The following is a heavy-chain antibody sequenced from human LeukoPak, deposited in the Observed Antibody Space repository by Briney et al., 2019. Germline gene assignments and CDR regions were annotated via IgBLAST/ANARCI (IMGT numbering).Heavy chain of an antibody. CDR1: GFTFSSYE. Sequence: YPGGSLSFSCAASGFTFSSYEMNWVRPAPGKGLEWVSYISSSGSTLYYADSVKGRFTISRDNAKNSLYLQMNSLRAEDTAVYYCAELGITMIGGVWGKGTTVTISS. D-gene: IGHD3-10*02. CDR3: AELGITMIGGV. CDR2: ISSSGSTL. V-gene: IGHV3-48*03. J-gene: IGHJ6*04.